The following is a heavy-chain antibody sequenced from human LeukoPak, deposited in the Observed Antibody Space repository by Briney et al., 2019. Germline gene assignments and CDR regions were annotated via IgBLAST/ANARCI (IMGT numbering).Heavy chain of an antibody. Sequence: SQTLSLTCTVSGGSISSGSYYWSWLPQPAGKGLEWIGRIYTSGSTNYNPSLKSRVTISVDTSKNQFSLKLSSVTAADTAVYYCARDPREWSIRNYYYMDVWGKGTTVTVSS. J-gene: IGHJ6*03. D-gene: IGHD3-3*01. V-gene: IGHV4-61*02. CDR1: GGSISSGSYY. CDR3: ARDPREWSIRNYYYMDV. CDR2: IYTSGST.